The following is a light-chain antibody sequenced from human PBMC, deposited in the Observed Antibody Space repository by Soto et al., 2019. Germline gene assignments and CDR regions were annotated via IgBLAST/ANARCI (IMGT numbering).Light chain of an antibody. CDR3: SSYTSSGTVV. J-gene: IGLJ3*02. Sequence: QCALTQPASVSGSPGQSITISCTGTSCRVGGYNYVCWYQQHPGKAPKLMISNVGDRPSGVSNRFSGSKSGNTASLTISGLQTEDEADYYCSSYTSSGTVVFGGGTKLTVL. CDR2: NVG. CDR1: SCRVGGYNY. V-gene: IGLV2-14*03.